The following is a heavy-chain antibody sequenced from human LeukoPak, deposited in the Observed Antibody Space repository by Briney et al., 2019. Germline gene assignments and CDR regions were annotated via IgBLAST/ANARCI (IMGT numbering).Heavy chain of an antibody. CDR2: IKSKTDGGTT. J-gene: IGHJ3*02. V-gene: IGHV3-15*01. CDR3: TTDFHYYDSSGYYSLAAFDI. CDR1: GFTFSDAR. Sequence: GGSPRLSCAASGFTFSDARMSWVRQAPGKGLEWVGRIKSKTDGGTTDYAAPVKGRFTISRDDSKNTLYLQMNSLKTEDTAVYYCTTDFHYYDSSGYYSLAAFDIWGQGTMVTVSS. D-gene: IGHD3-22*01.